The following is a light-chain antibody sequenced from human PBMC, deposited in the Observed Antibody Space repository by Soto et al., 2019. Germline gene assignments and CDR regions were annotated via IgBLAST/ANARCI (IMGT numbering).Light chain of an antibody. CDR2: GAS. CDR3: QQYGSSPGT. Sequence: IVLTQSPGTLSLSPGERATLSCRASQSVSSSYLAWYQQKPGQAPRHLIYGASSRATGIPDRFSGSGSGTDFPLTISRLEPEDFAVYYCQQYGSSPGTFGQGTKVEIK. V-gene: IGKV3-20*01. CDR1: QSVSSSY. J-gene: IGKJ1*01.